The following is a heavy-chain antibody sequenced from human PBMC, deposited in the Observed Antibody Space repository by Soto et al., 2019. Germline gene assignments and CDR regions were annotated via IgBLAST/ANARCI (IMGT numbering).Heavy chain of an antibody. Sequence: SVKVSCKASGYTFNTYAITWVRQAPGQGLEWMGGIIPIFGTANYAQKFQGRVTITADESTSTAYMELSSLRSEDTAVYYCARGGYDILTGYYPYYFDYWGQGTLVTVSS. V-gene: IGHV1-69*13. CDR2: IIPIFGTA. CDR3: ARGGYDILTGYYPYYFDY. D-gene: IGHD3-9*01. CDR1: GYTFNTYA. J-gene: IGHJ4*02.